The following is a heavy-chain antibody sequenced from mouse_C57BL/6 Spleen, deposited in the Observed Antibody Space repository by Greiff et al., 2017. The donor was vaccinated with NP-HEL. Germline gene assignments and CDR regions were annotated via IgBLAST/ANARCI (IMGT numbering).Heavy chain of an antibody. D-gene: IGHD3-2*02. CDR1: GYTFTSYW. V-gene: IGHV1-50*01. Sequence: QVQLQQSGAELVKPGASVKLSCKASGYTFTSYWMQWVKQRPGQGLEWIGEIDPSDSYTNYNQKFKGKATLTVDTSSSTAYMQLSSLTSEDSAVYYCARSAAQATDYYAMDYWGQGTSVTVSS. CDR2: IDPSDSYT. CDR3: ARSAAQATDYYAMDY. J-gene: IGHJ4*01.